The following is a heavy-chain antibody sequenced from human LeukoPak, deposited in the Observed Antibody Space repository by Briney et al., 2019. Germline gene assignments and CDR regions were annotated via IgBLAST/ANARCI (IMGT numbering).Heavy chain of an antibody. CDR1: GFTFSSYG. V-gene: IGHV3-33*01. Sequence: PGRSLRLSCAASGFTFSSYGMHWVRQAPGKGLEWVAVIWYDGSNKYYADSVKGRFTISRDNSKNTLYLQMNSLRAEDTAMYYCARGGFTFALAAAGTSSWFDPWGQGTLVTVSS. D-gene: IGHD6-13*01. J-gene: IGHJ5*02. CDR3: ARGGFTFALAAAGTSSWFDP. CDR2: IWYDGSNK.